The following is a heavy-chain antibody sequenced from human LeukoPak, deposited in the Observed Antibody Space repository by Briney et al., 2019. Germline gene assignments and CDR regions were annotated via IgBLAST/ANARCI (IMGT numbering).Heavy chain of an antibody. CDR2: IYYSGST. J-gene: IGHJ4*02. CDR1: GGSISGSSYY. Sequence: PSETLSLTCTVSGGSISGSSYYWGWIRQPPGKGLEWIGSIYYSGSTYYNPSLKSRVTISADKSKNQFSLKLSSVTAADTAVYYCARAHPWSTTRQEGYYYDSSGYSYDYWGQGTLVTVSS. D-gene: IGHD3-22*01. V-gene: IGHV4-39*07. CDR3: ARAHPWSTTRQEGYYYDSSGYSYDY.